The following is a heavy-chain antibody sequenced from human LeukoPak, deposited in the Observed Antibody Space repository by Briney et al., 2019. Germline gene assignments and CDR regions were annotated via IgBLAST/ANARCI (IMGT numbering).Heavy chain of an antibody. J-gene: IGHJ4*02. CDR2: IRYDGSNK. CDR3: AKDSIAVAGRLDY. Sequence: PGGSLRLSCAASGFTFSSYGMHWVRQAPGKGLEWVAFIRYDGSNKNYADSVKGRFTNSRDNSKNTLYLQMKSLRAEDTAVYYCAKDSIAVAGRLDYWGQGTLVSVSS. V-gene: IGHV3-30*02. CDR1: GFTFSSYG. D-gene: IGHD6-19*01.